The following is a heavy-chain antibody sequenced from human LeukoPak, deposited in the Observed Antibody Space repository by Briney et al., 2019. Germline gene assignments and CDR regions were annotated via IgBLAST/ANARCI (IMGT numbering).Heavy chain of an antibody. CDR1: GGSISSYY. J-gene: IGHJ4*02. CDR3: AREDSGGGRYRY. Sequence: SETLSLTCTVSGGSISSYYWSWIRQPPGKGLEWIGYICYSGSTNYNPSLKSRVTISVDTSKNQFSLKLSSVTAADTAVYYCAREDSGGGRYRYWGQGTLVTVSS. D-gene: IGHD6-19*01. V-gene: IGHV4-59*01. CDR2: ICYSGST.